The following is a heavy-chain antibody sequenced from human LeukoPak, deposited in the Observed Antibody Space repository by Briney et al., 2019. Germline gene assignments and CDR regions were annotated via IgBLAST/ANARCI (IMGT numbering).Heavy chain of an antibody. D-gene: IGHD3-10*01. CDR1: VGSMSSHF. CDR2: IHYSGST. V-gene: IGHV4-59*11. Sequence: PSETLSLTCTVSVGSMSSHFWTWIRQSRWKGRQWIGYIHYSGSTGYNPSLKSRVTISVDTSKNQFSLKMTSMTAADTAVYYCATTLYGSGTFYANYWGQGTLVTVSS. J-gene: IGHJ4*02. CDR3: ATTLYGSGTFYANY.